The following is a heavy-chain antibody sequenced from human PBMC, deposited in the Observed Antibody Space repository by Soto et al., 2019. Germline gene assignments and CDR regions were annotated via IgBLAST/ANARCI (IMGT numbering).Heavy chain of an antibody. CDR3: AKDHEAYCGGDCYWILDY. CDR2: ISYDGSNK. V-gene: IGHV3-30*18. J-gene: IGHJ4*02. CDR1: GFTFSSYG. Sequence: QVQLVESGGGVVQPGRSLRLSCAASGFTFSSYGMHWVRQAPGKGLEWVAVISYDGSNKYYADSVKGRFTISRDNSKNTLYLQMNSLRAEDTAVYYCAKDHEAYCGGDCYWILDYWGQGTLVTVSS. D-gene: IGHD2-21*02.